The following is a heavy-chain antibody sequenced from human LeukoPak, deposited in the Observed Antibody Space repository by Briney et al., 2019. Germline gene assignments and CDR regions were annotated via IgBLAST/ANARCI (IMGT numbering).Heavy chain of an antibody. J-gene: IGHJ6*02. CDR2: IYYSGST. CDR1: GGSVSSGSYY. D-gene: IGHD6-13*01. V-gene: IGHV4-61*01. CDR3: ARALVGSSWPYYGMDV. Sequence: SETLSLTCTVSGGSVSSGSYYWSWIRQPPGKGLEWIGYIYYSGSTNYNPSLKSRVTISVDTSKNQFSLKLSSVTAADTAVYYCARALVGSSWPYYGMDVWGQGTTVTVSS.